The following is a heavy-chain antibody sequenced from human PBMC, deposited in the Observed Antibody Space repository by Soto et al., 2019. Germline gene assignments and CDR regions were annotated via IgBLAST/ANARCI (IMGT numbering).Heavy chain of an antibody. J-gene: IGHJ3*02. CDR1: GYNFTSYG. V-gene: IGHV1-18*01. D-gene: IGHD6-19*01. CDR3: ARDLYYSSGRYFDHDAFDI. Sequence: QVQLVQSGADVKKPGASVKVSCKASGYNFTSYGISWLRQAPGQGLKWMGWISPDNHRTKYARRFQDKVTMTTETPTSTVYMELGSLRSDDTAVYYCARDLYYSSGRYFDHDAFDIWGQGTVVTVSS. CDR2: ISPDNHRT.